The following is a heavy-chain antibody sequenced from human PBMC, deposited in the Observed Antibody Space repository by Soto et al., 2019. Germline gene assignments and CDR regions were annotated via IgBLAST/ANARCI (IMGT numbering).Heavy chain of an antibody. Sequence: EVQLLESGGGLVQPGGSLRLSCAASGFTLSNFVMSWVRQAPGKGLEWVSAVSGSGGSTYYADSVKGRFTISRDNSKNTLYLQMNSLRAEDTAVYYCAKEGYDSSGYYALEDYWGQGTLVTVSS. CDR3: AKEGYDSSGYYALEDY. CDR1: GFTLSNFV. J-gene: IGHJ4*02. V-gene: IGHV3-23*01. D-gene: IGHD3-22*01. CDR2: VSGSGGST.